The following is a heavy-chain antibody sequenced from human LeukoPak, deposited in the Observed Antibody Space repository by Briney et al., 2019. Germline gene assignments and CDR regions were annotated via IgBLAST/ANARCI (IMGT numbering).Heavy chain of an antibody. CDR1: GGSITSGSHY. CDR2: IYHSGST. Sequence: PSETLSLTCTVSGGSITSGSHYWSWIRQPPGKGLEWIGSIYHSGSTYYNPSLKSRVTISVDTSKNQFSLKLSSVTASDTAVYYCARETTSSEIDYWGQGTLVTVSS. CDR3: ARETTSSEIDY. V-gene: IGHV4-39*07. D-gene: IGHD1-14*01. J-gene: IGHJ4*02.